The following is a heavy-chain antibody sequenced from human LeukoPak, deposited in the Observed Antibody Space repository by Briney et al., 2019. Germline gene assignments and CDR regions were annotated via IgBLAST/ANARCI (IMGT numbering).Heavy chain of an antibody. Sequence: PSETLSLTCAVYGGSLSDYYWSWIRQPPGKGLEWIGEINHRGSTNYNPSLKSRVTISVDTSKNQFSLKLSSVTAADTAVYYCARSSYXXXXLFDYWGQGXLVTVS. V-gene: IGHV4-34*01. CDR3: ARSSYXXXXLFDY. J-gene: IGHJ4*02. D-gene: IGHD3-10*01. CDR2: INHRGST. CDR1: GGSLSDYY.